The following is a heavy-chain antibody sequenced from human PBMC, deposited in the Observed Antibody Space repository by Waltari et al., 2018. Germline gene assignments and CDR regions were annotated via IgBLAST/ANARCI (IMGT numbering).Heavy chain of an antibody. CDR1: GYSISSGYY. CDR2: IYHSGST. V-gene: IGHV4-38-2*01. J-gene: IGHJ4*02. D-gene: IGHD3-10*01. CDR3: ARQGEFGTYVDY. Sequence: QVQLQESGPGLVKPSETLSLTCAVSGYSISSGYYWGWIRQPPGKGLEWIGSIYHSGSTYYNPSLKSRVTISVDTSKNQFSLKLSSVTAADTAVYYCARQGEFGTYVDYWGQGTLVTVSS.